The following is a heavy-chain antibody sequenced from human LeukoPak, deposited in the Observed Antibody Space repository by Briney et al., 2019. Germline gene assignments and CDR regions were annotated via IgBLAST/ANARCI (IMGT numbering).Heavy chain of an antibody. CDR1: GYTLTELS. J-gene: IGHJ4*02. D-gene: IGHD5-18*01. CDR2: FDPEDGET. CDR3: ATDHTAMVSGYFDY. V-gene: IGHV1-24*01. Sequence: ASVKVSCKVSGYTLTELSMHWVRQAPGKGLEWIGGFDPEDGETIYAQKFQGRVTMTEDTSTDTAYMELSSLRSEDTAVYYCATDHTAMVSGYFDYWGQGTLVTVSS.